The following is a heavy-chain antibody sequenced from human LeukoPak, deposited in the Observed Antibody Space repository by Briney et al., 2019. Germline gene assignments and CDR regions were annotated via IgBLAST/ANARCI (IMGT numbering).Heavy chain of an antibody. CDR1: GGSISSYY. CDR2: IYYSGST. Sequence: SETLSLTCTVSGGSISSYYWSWIRQPAGKGLEWIGYIYYSGSTNYNPSLKSRVTISVDTSKNQFSLKLSSVTAADTAVYYCARAGGYCSSTSCYDSNWFDPWGQGTLVTVSS. J-gene: IGHJ5*02. V-gene: IGHV4-59*01. D-gene: IGHD2-2*01. CDR3: ARAGGYCSSTSCYDSNWFDP.